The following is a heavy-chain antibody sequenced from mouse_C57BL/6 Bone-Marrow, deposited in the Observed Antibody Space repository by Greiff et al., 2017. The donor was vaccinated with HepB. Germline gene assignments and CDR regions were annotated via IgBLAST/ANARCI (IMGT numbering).Heavy chain of an antibody. J-gene: IGHJ1*03. D-gene: IGHD1-1*02. CDR3: SRQVARYWYFDV. Sequence: EVQLQQSGGDLVKPGGSLKLSCAASGFTFSSYGMSWVRQTPDKRLEWVATISSGGSYTYYPDSVKGRFTISRDNAKNTLYLQMSSLKSEDTAMYYCSRQVARYWYFDVWGTGTTVTVSS. V-gene: IGHV5-6*01. CDR2: ISSGGSYT. CDR1: GFTFSSYG.